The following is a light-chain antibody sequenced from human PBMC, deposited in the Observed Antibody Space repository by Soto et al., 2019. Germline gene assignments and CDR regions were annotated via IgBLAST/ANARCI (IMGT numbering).Light chain of an antibody. Sequence: QSALTQPPSASETPGQRVTISCSGSSSNIGSNYVYWYQQLPGTAPKLLIYRNNLWPSGVPDRFSGSKSGTSASLAISGLRSEDEADYYCAAWDDSLGGYVFGTGTKLTVL. J-gene: IGLJ1*01. CDR1: SSNIGSNY. V-gene: IGLV1-47*01. CDR2: RNN. CDR3: AAWDDSLGGYV.